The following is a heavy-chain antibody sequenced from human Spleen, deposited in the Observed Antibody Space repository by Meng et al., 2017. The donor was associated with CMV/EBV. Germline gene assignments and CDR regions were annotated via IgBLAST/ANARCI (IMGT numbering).Heavy chain of an antibody. J-gene: IGHJ2*01. Sequence: CKASGYTFTAYYIHWVRQAPGQGPEWMGWINPNSGGTDYAQKFQGRVTMTRDRSISTAYMELSSLRSDDTAVYYCARDYTNWYFDLWGRGTLVTVSS. CDR2: INPNSGGT. CDR3: ARDYTNWYFDL. CDR1: GYTFTAYY. V-gene: IGHV1-2*02. D-gene: IGHD4-11*01.